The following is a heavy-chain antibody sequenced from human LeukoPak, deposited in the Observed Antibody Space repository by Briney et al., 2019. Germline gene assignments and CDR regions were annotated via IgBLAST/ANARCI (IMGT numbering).Heavy chain of an antibody. D-gene: IGHD4-11*01. CDR1: GFTFSRYS. CDR3: AREGTVTVDLRFDP. Sequence: PGGSLRLSCAASGFTFSRYSMIWVRHAPGRGLEGVSSISNSSSYIYYADSVKGLFTISRDHDKNSLYLQMNSLRAEDTAVYYCAREGTVTVDLRFDPWGQGTLVTVSS. CDR2: ISNSSSYI. V-gene: IGHV3-21*01. J-gene: IGHJ5*02.